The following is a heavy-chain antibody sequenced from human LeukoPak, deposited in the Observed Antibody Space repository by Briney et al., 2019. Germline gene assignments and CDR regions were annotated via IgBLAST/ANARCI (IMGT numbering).Heavy chain of an antibody. V-gene: IGHV1-69*13. CDR1: GGTFSSYA. CDR3: ARGRVEYSSSSVDY. J-gene: IGHJ4*02. CDR2: IIPIFGTA. D-gene: IGHD6-6*01. Sequence: WASVKVSCKASGGTFSSYAISWVRQAPGQGLEWMGGIIPIFGTANYAQKFQGRVTITADESTSTAYMELSSLRSEDTAVYYCARGRVEYSSSSVDYWGQGTLVTVSS.